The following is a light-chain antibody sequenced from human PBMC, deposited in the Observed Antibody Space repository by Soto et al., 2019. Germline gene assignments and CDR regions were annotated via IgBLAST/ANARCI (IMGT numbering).Light chain of an antibody. Sequence: IVLTLSPGTMSLSPGERATLACRASQSVSNNYLAWYQQKPGQAPRLLIYGASNRATGIPDRFSGSGSGTDFTLTISRLEPEDFAVYYCQQYGSSPRTFGQGTKVDIK. J-gene: IGKJ1*01. CDR2: GAS. V-gene: IGKV3-20*01. CDR3: QQYGSSPRT. CDR1: QSVSNNY.